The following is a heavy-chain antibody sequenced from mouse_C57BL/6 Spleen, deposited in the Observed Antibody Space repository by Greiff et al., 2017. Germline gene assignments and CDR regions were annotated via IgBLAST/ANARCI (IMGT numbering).Heavy chain of an antibody. J-gene: IGHJ2*01. CDR3: ARSPYYYGSSHFDY. CDR2: IDPSDSYT. Sequence: VQLQQPGAELVMPGASVKMSCKASGYTFTSYWMHWVKQRPGQGLEWIGEIDPSDSYTNYNQKFKGKSTLTVDKSSSTAYMQLSSLTSEDSAVYDCARSPYYYGSSHFDYWGQGTTLTVSS. V-gene: IGHV1-69*01. D-gene: IGHD1-1*01. CDR1: GYTFTSYW.